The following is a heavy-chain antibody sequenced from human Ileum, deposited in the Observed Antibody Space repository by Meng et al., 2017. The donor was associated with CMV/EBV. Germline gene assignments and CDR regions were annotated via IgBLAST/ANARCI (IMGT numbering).Heavy chain of an antibody. CDR3: ARGQRITLVRGGRFDP. V-gene: IGHV4-34*01. CDR1: GGSFSDYF. J-gene: IGHJ5*02. Sequence: SGGSFSDYFWAWIRQPPGKGLEWLGEINHSGRANYNPSLESRVTILVDTSKNQVSLKLSSVTAADTAAYYCARGQRITLVRGGRFDPWGQGTLVTVSS. D-gene: IGHD3-10*01. CDR2: INHSGRA.